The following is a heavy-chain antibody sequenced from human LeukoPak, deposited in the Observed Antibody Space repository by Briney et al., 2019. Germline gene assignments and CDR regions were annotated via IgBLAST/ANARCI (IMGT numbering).Heavy chain of an antibody. CDR2: IYYSGST. J-gene: IGHJ3*02. CDR3: ARDLETLYYSDSSGYYRHDAFDI. D-gene: IGHD3-22*01. Sequence: SQTLSLTCTVSVGSISSVGYYCSWIRQHPGKCLELIGYIYYSGSTYYNPSLNSRVNISVDTSKNHFSLKLSSVTAADKDVYYCARDLETLYYSDSSGYYRHDAFDIWGQGTMVTVSS. V-gene: IGHV4-31*03. CDR1: VGSISSVGYY.